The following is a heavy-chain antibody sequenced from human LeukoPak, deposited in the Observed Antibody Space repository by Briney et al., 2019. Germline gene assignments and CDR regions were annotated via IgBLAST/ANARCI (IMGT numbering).Heavy chain of an antibody. CDR2: INPNSGGT. CDR1: GYTFTGYY. D-gene: IGHD3-10*01. CDR3: ASRGIDGPRYFDY. J-gene: IGHJ4*02. Sequence: GASVKVSCMASGYTFTGYYMHWLRQAAGQGLEWMGWINPNSGGTNYAQKFQGRVTMTRDTSISTAYMELSRLRSDDTAVYYCASRGIDGPRYFDYWGQGTLVTVSS. V-gene: IGHV1-2*02.